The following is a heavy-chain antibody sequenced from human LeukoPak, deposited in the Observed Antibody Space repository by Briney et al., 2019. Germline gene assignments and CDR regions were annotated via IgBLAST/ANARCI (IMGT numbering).Heavy chain of an antibody. Sequence: SETLSLTCTVSGGPLTSYYWSWIRQPPGKGLEWIGEINHSGSTNYNPSLKSRVTISVDTSKNQFSLKLSSVTAADTAVYYCARRAYDFRRGYYYYYMDVWGKGTTVTVSS. CDR1: GGPLTSYY. D-gene: IGHD3-3*01. CDR2: INHSGST. J-gene: IGHJ6*03. V-gene: IGHV4-34*01. CDR3: ARRAYDFRRGYYYYYMDV.